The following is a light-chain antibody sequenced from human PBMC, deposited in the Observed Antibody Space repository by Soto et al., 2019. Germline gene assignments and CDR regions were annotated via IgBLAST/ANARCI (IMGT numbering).Light chain of an antibody. CDR3: QKLKNYPIN. CDR2: AAS. J-gene: IGKJ5*01. Sequence: DIQITHSPSSLSESVVDRVTITCLASEYISSYLAWYQQKPGTAPKLLIYAASALHSGVPPRFSGSGSGTDFTLTISSLQPEDFAIYFCQKLKNYPINFGQGTRLEIK. V-gene: IGKV1-9*01. CDR1: EYISSY.